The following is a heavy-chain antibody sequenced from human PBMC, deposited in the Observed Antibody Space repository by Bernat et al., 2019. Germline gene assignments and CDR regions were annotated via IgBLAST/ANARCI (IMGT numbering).Heavy chain of an antibody. J-gene: IGHJ1*01. Sequence: QVQLVQSGAEVKKPGASVKVSCKASGYTFTGYYMHWVRQAPGHGLEWMGWINPNSGGTNYAQKFQGWVTMTRDTSISTAYMELSRLRSDDTAVHYCARGVFRVMGGSYYPEYFQHWGQGTLVTVSS. V-gene: IGHV1-2*04. CDR3: ARGVFRVMGGSYYPEYFQH. CDR2: INPNSGGT. D-gene: IGHD1-26*01. CDR1: GYTFTGYY.